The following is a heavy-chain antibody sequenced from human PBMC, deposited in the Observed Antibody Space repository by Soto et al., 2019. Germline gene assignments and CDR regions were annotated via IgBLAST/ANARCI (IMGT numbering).Heavy chain of an antibody. J-gene: IGHJ4*02. CDR3: AKDRAPYSSRWYISWDY. Sequence: EVQLLESGGGLVQPGGSLRLSCAASGFTFSSYAMSWVRQAPGKGLEWVSPISGSGGSAYYADSVKGRFTMSRDNSKNTLYLQMNSLGAEDAAVYYWAKDRAPYSSRWYISWDYWGEGTLVTVSS. CDR2: ISGSGGSA. V-gene: IGHV3-23*01. CDR1: GFTFSSYA. D-gene: IGHD6-13*01.